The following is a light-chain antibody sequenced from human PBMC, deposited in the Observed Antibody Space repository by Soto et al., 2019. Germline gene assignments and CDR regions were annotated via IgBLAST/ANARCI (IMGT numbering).Light chain of an antibody. Sequence: QSVLTQPPSASGSPGQSVTISCTGTSSDVGRYNYISWYQQRPGKAPKLIIYEVSKRSSGAPDRLSGFKYGNTASLSVSGLQAEDEADYYCSSYAGNSRYVFGTGTKVTGL. CDR2: EVS. CDR1: SSDVGRYNY. V-gene: IGLV2-8*01. CDR3: SSYAGNSRYV. J-gene: IGLJ1*01.